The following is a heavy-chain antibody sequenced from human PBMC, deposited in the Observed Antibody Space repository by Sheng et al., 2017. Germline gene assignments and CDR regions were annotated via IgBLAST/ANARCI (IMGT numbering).Heavy chain of an antibody. Sequence: EVQLVESGGGLVQPGGSLKLSCAASGFTFSGSAMHWVRQASGKGLEWVGRIRSKANSYATAYAASVKGRFTISRDDSKNTAYLQMNSLKTEDTAVYYCTRHSSSWVWYWGQGTLVTVSS. V-gene: IGHV3-73*02. CDR3: TRHSSSWVWY. J-gene: IGHJ4*02. CDR1: GFTFSGSA. CDR2: IRSKANSYAT. D-gene: IGHD6-13*01.